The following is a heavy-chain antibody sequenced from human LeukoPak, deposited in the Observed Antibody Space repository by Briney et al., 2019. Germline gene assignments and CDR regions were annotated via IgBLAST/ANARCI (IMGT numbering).Heavy chain of an antibody. D-gene: IGHD4-11*01. CDR1: GGSFSGYY. V-gene: IGHV4-34*01. CDR2: INHSGST. Sequence: SETLSLTCAVCGGSFSGYYWSWIRQPPGKGLEWIGEINHSGSTNYNPSLKSRVTISVDTSKNQFSLKLSSVTAADTAVYYCARVEVTRPYYYYYGMDVWGQGTTVTVSS. CDR3: ARVEVTRPYYYYYGMDV. J-gene: IGHJ6*02.